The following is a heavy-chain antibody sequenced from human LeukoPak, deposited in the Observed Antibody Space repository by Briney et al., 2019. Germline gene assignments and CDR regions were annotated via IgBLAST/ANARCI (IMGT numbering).Heavy chain of an antibody. J-gene: IGHJ6*03. CDR1: GGSFSGYY. Sequence: SQTLSLTCAVYGGSFSGYYWSWIRQPPGKGLEWIGEINHSGSTNYNPSLKSRVTMSVDTSKNQFSLKLSSVTAADTAVYYCARARVLPYSSRGYYYMDVWGKGTTVTVSS. CDR3: ARARVLPYSSRGYYYMDV. V-gene: IGHV4-34*01. D-gene: IGHD6-13*01. CDR2: INHSGST.